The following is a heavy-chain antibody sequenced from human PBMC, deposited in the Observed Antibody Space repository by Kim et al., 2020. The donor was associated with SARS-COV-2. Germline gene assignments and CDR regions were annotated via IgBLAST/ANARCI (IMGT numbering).Heavy chain of an antibody. J-gene: IGHJ3*02. V-gene: IGHV3-30*18. CDR2: ISYDGSNK. D-gene: IGHD6-19*01. CDR3: AKAGQWLALAAFDI. Sequence: GGSLRLSCAASGFTFSSYGMHWVRQAPGKGLEWVAVISYDGSNKYYADSVKGRFTISRDNSKNTLYLQMNSLRAEDTAVYYCAKAGQWLALAAFDIWGQGTMVTVSS. CDR1: GFTFSSYG.